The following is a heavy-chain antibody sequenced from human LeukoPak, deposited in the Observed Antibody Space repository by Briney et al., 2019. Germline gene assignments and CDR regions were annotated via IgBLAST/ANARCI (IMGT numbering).Heavy chain of an antibody. CDR2: MNPNSGNT. Sequence: ASVKVSCKASGYTFTSYDINWVRQATGQGLEWMGWMNPNSGNTGYAQKFQGRVTMTRNTSISTAYMELSSLRSEDTAVYYCARGGDIVEVVAASSPFDYWGQGTLVTVSS. D-gene: IGHD2-15*01. CDR3: ARGGDIVEVVAASSPFDY. V-gene: IGHV1-8*01. CDR1: GYTFTSYD. J-gene: IGHJ4*02.